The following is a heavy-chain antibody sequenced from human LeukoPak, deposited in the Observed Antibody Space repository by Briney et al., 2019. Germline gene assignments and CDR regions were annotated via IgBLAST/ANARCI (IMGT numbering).Heavy chain of an antibody. CDR2: ISGSGRNT. Sequence: GGSLRLSCAASGFTFSSNAMNWVRQAPGKGLQWVSRISGSGRNTYYADSVKGRFTISRDNSKNTLYLQMNSLRAEDTAVYYCASSLPRYSSSWYLFNYWGQGTLVTVSS. D-gene: IGHD6-13*01. V-gene: IGHV3-23*01. CDR3: ASSLPRYSSSWYLFNY. J-gene: IGHJ4*02. CDR1: GFTFSSNA.